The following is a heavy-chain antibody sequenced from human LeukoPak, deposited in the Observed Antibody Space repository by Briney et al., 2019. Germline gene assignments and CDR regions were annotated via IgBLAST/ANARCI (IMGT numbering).Heavy chain of an antibody. CDR3: ATRPASETYFTVFDY. J-gene: IGHJ4*02. CDR1: GFTFSSYG. Sequence: PGGSLRLSCAASGFTFSSYGMHWVRQAPGKGLEWVAFIRYDGSNKYYADSVKGRFTISRDNSKNTLYLQMNSLRAEDAALYYCATRPASETYFTVFDYWGLGTLVTVSS. D-gene: IGHD1-26*01. CDR2: IRYDGSNK. V-gene: IGHV3-30*02.